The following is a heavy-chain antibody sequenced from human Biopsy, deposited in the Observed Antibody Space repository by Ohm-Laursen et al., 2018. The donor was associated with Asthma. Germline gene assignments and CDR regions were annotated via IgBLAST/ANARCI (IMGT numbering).Heavy chain of an antibody. D-gene: IGHD4-17*01. V-gene: IGHV4-31*03. Sequence: TLSLTCSVSGAAISRGGYYWSWIRQPPGKGLEWIGYIYTDGSTDYNPSLKSRLSMSVDTSMNQFSLKLTSVTAADTAVYYCARTTYGDDGFDPWGQGTLVTVSS. CDR3: ARTTYGDDGFDP. CDR1: GAAISRGGYY. CDR2: IYTDGST. J-gene: IGHJ5*02.